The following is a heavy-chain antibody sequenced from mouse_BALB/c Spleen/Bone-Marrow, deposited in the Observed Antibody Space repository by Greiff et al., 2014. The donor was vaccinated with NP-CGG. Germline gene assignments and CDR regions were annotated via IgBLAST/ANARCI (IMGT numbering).Heavy chain of an antibody. Sequence: DVMLVEPGGGLVKPGGSLKLSCAASGFTFSDFYMFWFRQTPEKRLEWVATISNGGTYTYYPDSVKGRFTISRDNAKNNLYLQMSSLKSEDTAMYYCARSGERYGAMDYWGQGTSVTVTS. CDR2: ISNGGTYT. CDR1: GFTFSDFY. J-gene: IGHJ4*01. CDR3: ARSGERYGAMDY. V-gene: IGHV5-4*02. D-gene: IGHD1-1*02.